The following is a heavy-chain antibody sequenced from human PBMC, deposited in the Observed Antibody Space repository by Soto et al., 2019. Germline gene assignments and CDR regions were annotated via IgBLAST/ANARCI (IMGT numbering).Heavy chain of an antibody. Sequence: QVQLQESGPGLVKPSETLSLTCTVSGGSISSYYWSWIRQPPGKGLEWIGYIYYSGSTNYNPSLKSRVTITVDTSKTQFSLKLSSVTAAATAVYYCARFYDSSGYSRVWFDPWGQGTLVTVSS. V-gene: IGHV4-59*08. CDR1: GGSISSYY. CDR3: ARFYDSSGYSRVWFDP. J-gene: IGHJ5*02. D-gene: IGHD3-22*01. CDR2: IYYSGST.